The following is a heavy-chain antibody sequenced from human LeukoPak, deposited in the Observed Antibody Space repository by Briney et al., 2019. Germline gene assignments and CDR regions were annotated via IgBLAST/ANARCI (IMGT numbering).Heavy chain of an antibody. CDR2: ISAYNGNT. CDR3: ARDAGVVVVPAAPIL. CDR1: GYTFITFG. J-gene: IGHJ4*02. Sequence: GPEKVSCKTSGYTFITFGISWVRQAPGQGLEWMGWISAYNGNTNYAQKFQGRVTMTTDTSTSTAYMELRSLRSDDTAVYFCARDAGVVVVPAAPILWGQGTLVTVSS. V-gene: IGHV1-18*01. D-gene: IGHD2-2*01.